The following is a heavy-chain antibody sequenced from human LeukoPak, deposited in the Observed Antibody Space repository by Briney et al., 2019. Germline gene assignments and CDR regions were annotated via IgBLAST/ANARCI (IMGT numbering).Heavy chain of an antibody. V-gene: IGHV1-2*02. CDR2: INPNSGGT. D-gene: IGHD3-9*01. Sequence: ASVNVSCKASGYTFTGYYMHWVRQAPGQGLEWMGWINPNSGGTNYAQKVQGRVTMTRDTSISTAYMELSRLRSDDTVVYYCARWHYDVLTGSHYGLDVWGQGTTVTVSS. J-gene: IGHJ6*02. CDR3: ARWHYDVLTGSHYGLDV. CDR1: GYTFTGYY.